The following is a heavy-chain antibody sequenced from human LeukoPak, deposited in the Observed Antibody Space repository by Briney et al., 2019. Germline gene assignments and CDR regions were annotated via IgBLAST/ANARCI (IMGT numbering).Heavy chain of an antibody. J-gene: IGHJ4*02. V-gene: IGHV3-33*01. CDR3: AREGPTVTHAAGY. CDR1: GFTFSSYG. Sequence: GGSLRLSCAASGFTFSSYGMHWVRQAPGKGLEWVAVIWYDGSNKYYADSVKGRFTISRDNSKNTLYLQMNSLRAEDTAVYYCAREGPTVTHAAGYWGQGTLVTVSS. CDR2: IWYDGSNK. D-gene: IGHD4-17*01.